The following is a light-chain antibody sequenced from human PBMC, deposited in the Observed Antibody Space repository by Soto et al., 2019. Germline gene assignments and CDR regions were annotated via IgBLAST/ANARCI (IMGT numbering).Light chain of an antibody. CDR2: AAS. V-gene: IGKV1-9*01. CDR3: LQVNSFPLS. Sequence: DIQLTQSPSFLSASVGDRVTITCRASQGISSYLAWYQQKPGKAPKLLIYAASTLQSGVPSRFTGSGSGTDFTLTITSLQPEDFATYYCLQVNSFPLSFGGGTKVDIK. J-gene: IGKJ4*01. CDR1: QGISSY.